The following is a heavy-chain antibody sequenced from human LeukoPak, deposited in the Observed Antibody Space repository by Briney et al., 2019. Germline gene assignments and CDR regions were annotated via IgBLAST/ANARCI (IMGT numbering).Heavy chain of an antibody. CDR2: ISSSSSYI. Sequence: GGSLRLSCAASGFTVSNNYMSWVRQAPGKGLEWVSSISSSSSYIYYADSVKGRFTISRDNAKNSLYLQMNSLRAEDTAVYYCARDYDFWSGLDCWGQGTLVTVSS. V-gene: IGHV3-21*01. D-gene: IGHD3-3*01. J-gene: IGHJ4*02. CDR1: GFTVSNNY. CDR3: ARDYDFWSGLDC.